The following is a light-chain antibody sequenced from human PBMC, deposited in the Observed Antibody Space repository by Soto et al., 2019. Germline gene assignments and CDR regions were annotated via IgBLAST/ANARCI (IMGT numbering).Light chain of an antibody. J-gene: IGKJ1*01. CDR2: APS. Sequence: DIPMTQSPSAMSASVGDRVTITCRASQGISNYLAWFQQKPGKVPKRLIYAPSSLQSGVTSRFSGSGSGTEFTLTISSLPPEDFATYYCLQYNSYPRTCGEGTKVEIK. V-gene: IGKV1-17*03. CDR3: LQYNSYPRT. CDR1: QGISNY.